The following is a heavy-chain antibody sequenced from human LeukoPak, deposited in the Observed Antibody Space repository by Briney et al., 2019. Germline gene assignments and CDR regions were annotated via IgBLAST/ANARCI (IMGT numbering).Heavy chain of an antibody. Sequence: GRSLRLSCAASGFTFSSYGMHWVRQAPGKGLEWVAVISFDGSDKYYTDSVRGRFTISRDNSKNTLYLQMNTLSAEDTAIYYCTRDYRDYSRSLYYFEYWGQGTLVTVSS. CDR2: ISFDGSDK. CDR3: TRDYRDYSRSLYYFEY. V-gene: IGHV3-30*03. J-gene: IGHJ4*02. CDR1: GFTFSSYG. D-gene: IGHD6-13*01.